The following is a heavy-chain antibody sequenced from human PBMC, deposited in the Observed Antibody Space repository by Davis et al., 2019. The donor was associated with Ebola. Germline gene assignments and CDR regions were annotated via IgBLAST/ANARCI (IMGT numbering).Heavy chain of an antibody. CDR3: VAVAVYGMDV. D-gene: IGHD6-19*01. V-gene: IGHV4-4*02. CDR2: IYHSGST. Sequence: SETLSLTCAVSGCSISSSNWWSCVRQPPGQGLEWIGEIYHSGSTNYNPSLKSRVTISVDTSKNQFSLKLSSVTAADTAVYYCVAVAVYGMDVWGQGTTVTVSS. CDR1: GCSISSSNW. J-gene: IGHJ6*02.